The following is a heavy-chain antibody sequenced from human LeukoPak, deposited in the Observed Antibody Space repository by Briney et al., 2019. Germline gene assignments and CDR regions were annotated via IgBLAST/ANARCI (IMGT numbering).Heavy chain of an antibody. CDR2: INPNSGGT. J-gene: IGHJ4*02. CDR1: GYTFTSYY. V-gene: IGHV1-2*06. Sequence: GASVKVSCKASGYTFTSYYMHWVRQAPGQGLEWMGRINPNSGGTNYAQKFQGRVTMTRDTSISTAYMELSRLRSDDTAVYYCARGWIYGGGAWPRGLGGERPYYFDYWGQGTLVTVSS. CDR3: ARGWIYGGGAWPRGLGGERPYYFDY. D-gene: IGHD1-1*01.